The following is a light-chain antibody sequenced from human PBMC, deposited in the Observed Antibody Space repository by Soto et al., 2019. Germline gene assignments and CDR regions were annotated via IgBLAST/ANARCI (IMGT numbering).Light chain of an antibody. CDR1: QSVSSY. CDR3: QQRSNWPRT. Sequence: EIVLTQSPATLFLSPGERATLSCRASQSVSSYLAWYQQKPGQAPRLLIYDASNRATGIPARFSGSGSGTDFTLTISSLEAEDFAVYYCQQRSNWPRTFGQGTKVEIK. CDR2: DAS. V-gene: IGKV3-11*01. J-gene: IGKJ1*01.